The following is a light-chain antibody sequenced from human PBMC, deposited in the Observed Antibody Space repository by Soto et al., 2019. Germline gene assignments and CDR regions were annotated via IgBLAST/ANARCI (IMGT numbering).Light chain of an antibody. V-gene: IGLV1-44*01. CDR3: AAWDDSLNGRAV. CDR1: DSNIGRNT. Sequence: QSVLTQPPSASGTPGQRVTISCSGSDSNIGRNTVNWYQQVPGTAPKLLIYSNSQRHSGVPDRFSGSKSGTSASLAISGLQSEDEADYYCAAWDDSLNGRAVFGGGTKVTVL. CDR2: SNS. J-gene: IGLJ3*02.